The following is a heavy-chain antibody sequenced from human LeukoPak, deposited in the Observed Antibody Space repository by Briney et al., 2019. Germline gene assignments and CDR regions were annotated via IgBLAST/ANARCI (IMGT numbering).Heavy chain of an antibody. CDR2: IYSGGST. V-gene: IGHV3-66*01. J-gene: IGHJ4*02. CDR1: GFTFSSNY. Sequence: GGSLRLSCAASGFTFSSNYMSWVRQAPGKGLEWVSVIYSGGSTYYADSVKGRFTISRDNSKNTLYLQMNSLRAEDTAVYYCARDFPIAAAGTFDYWGQGTLVTVSS. CDR3: ARDFPIAAAGTFDY. D-gene: IGHD6-13*01.